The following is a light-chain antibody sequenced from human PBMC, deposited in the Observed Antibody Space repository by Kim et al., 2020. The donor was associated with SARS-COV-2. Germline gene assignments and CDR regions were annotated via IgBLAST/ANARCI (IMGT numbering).Light chain of an antibody. Sequence: PGESATPSCRASRSLSGYLAWYQQRPGQAPRVLIYDTSTGAAGIPGRFSGSGSGTDFTLTISSLEPEDSAVYFCQQRDDWPRYTFGQGTKLEI. CDR2: DTS. CDR1: RSLSGY. J-gene: IGKJ2*01. CDR3: QQRDDWPRYT. V-gene: IGKV3-11*01.